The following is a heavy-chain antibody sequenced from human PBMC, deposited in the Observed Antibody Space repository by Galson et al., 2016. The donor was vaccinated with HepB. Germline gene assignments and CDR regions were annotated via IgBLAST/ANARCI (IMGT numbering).Heavy chain of an antibody. CDR2: ISYDGSNK. CDR1: GFTFSNYG. Sequence: LRLSCAGSGFTFSNYGIHWVRQAPGKGLEWVAVISYDGSNKYYADFLKGRFIISRENSKNTLYLQMNSLRADDTAVYYCAKDAAYDFWSGREGNYRMDVWGQGTTVTVSS. J-gene: IGHJ6*02. D-gene: IGHD3/OR15-3a*01. V-gene: IGHV3-30*18. CDR3: AKDAAYDFWSGREGNYRMDV.